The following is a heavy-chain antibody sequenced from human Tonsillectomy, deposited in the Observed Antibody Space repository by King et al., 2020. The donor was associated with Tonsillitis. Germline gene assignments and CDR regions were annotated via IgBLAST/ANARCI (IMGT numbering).Heavy chain of an antibody. D-gene: IGHD3-22*01. CDR1: GDSISSSTYY. J-gene: IGHJ4*02. Sequence: LQLQESGPGLVKPSETLSLTCTVSGDSISSSTYYWGWIRQPPGKGLEWIGSIYHRGSANVSPSLKSRVTISVHMSKNQFFLERSSVTAADTAIYYCASFQYYYETSGCTADFWGQGTLVTVSS. CDR2: IYHRGSA. V-gene: IGHV4-39*01. CDR3: ASFQYYYETSGCTADF.